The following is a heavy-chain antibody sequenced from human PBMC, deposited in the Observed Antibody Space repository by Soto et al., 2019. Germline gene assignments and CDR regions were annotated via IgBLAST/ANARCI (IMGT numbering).Heavy chain of an antibody. V-gene: IGHV4-59*01. CDR3: ARTYDDSGPNSGGYGFDI. J-gene: IGHJ3*02. D-gene: IGHD3-22*01. CDR2: IYYSGST. Sequence: SETLSLTCTVSGGSISGYYWSWIRQPPGKGLEWIAYIYYSGSTSYNPSLKSRVTISLDTSKNQFSLKLSSVTAADTAVYYCARTYDDSGPNSGGYGFDIWGPGTMVTVSS. CDR1: GGSISGYY.